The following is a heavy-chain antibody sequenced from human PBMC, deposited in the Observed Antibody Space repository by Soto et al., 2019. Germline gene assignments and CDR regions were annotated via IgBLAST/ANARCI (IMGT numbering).Heavy chain of an antibody. J-gene: IGHJ6*02. CDR1: GGSISSGDYY. CDR2: IYYSGST. Sequence: QVQLQESGPGVVKPSQTLSLTCTVSGGSISSGDYYWSWIRQPPGKGLEWIGYIYYSGSTYYNPSLKSRLTISADTSKNQFSPKLSSVTAADTAVYYCARVRFEYGMDVWGQGTTVTVSS. V-gene: IGHV4-30-4*01. CDR3: ARVRFEYGMDV. D-gene: IGHD3-10*01.